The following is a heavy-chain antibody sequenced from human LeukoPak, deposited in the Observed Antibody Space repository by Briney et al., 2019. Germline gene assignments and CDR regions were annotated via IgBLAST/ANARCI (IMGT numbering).Heavy chain of an antibody. CDR1: GYTFTSYG. D-gene: IGHD2-2*01. V-gene: IGHV1-18*01. CDR3: ARDSDIVVVPAAIPDYYYYGMDV. Sequence: ASVKVSCKASGYTFTSYGISWVRQAPGQGLEWMGWISAYNGNTNYAQKPQGRVTMTTDTSTSTAYMELRSLRSDDTAVYYCARDSDIVVVPAAIPDYYYYGMDVWGQGTTVTVSS. CDR2: ISAYNGNT. J-gene: IGHJ6*02.